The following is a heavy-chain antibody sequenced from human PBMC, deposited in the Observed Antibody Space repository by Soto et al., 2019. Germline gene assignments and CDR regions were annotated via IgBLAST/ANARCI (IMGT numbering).Heavy chain of an antibody. V-gene: IGHV4-39*02. Sequence: PSEALSLTCTVSGGSISSSSYYWGWLRQPPGKGLEWIGSIYYSGTTYYNPSLRSRVTTPVDTTKNQFSLKLSSVTAADAAVYYCARDVRNLDHFDYWGQGTLVTVSS. D-gene: IGHD3-10*02. CDR3: ARDVRNLDHFDY. J-gene: IGHJ4*02. CDR2: IYYSGTT. CDR1: GGSISSSSYY.